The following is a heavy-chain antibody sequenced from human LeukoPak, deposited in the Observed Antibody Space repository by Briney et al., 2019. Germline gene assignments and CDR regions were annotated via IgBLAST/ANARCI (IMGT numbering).Heavy chain of an antibody. Sequence: SETLSLTCTVSGGSINSSSYYWGWIRQPPGKGLEWIGNIYYSGSTNYNPSLKSRVTISVDTSKNQFSLKLSSVTAADTAVYYCARRGGVYCSGGSCHGDAFDIWGQGTMVTVSS. CDR1: GGSINSSSYY. CDR2: IYYSGST. V-gene: IGHV4-39*07. D-gene: IGHD2-15*01. CDR3: ARRGGVYCSGGSCHGDAFDI. J-gene: IGHJ3*02.